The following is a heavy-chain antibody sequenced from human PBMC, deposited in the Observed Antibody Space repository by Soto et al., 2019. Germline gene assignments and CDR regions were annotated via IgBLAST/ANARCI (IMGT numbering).Heavy chain of an antibody. CDR1: GYTFTSYG. J-gene: IGHJ4*02. CDR3: ARDPAPTTVVTPGAVDY. V-gene: IGHV1-18*01. CDR2: ISAYNGNT. D-gene: IGHD4-17*01. Sequence: GASVKVSCKASGYTFTSYGISWVRQAPGQGLEWMGWISAYNGNTNYAQKLQGRVTMTTDTSTSTAYMELRSLRSDDTAVYYCARDPAPTTVVTPGAVDYWGQGTLVTVSS.